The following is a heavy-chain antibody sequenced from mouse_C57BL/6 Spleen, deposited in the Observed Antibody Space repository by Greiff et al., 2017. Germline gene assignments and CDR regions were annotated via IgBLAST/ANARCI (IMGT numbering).Heavy chain of an antibody. CDR2: IDPNSGGT. V-gene: IGHV1-62-3*01. Sequence: QVQLQQPGAELVKPGASVKLSCKASGYTFTSYWMHWVKQRPGRGLEWIGRIDPNSGGTKYNAKVTSKATLTVDKPSSTAYMELRNLTSEDTAVYYCARERDSFDVWGTGTTVTVSS. CDR3: ARERDSFDV. D-gene: IGHD3-3*01. J-gene: IGHJ1*03. CDR1: GYTFTSYW.